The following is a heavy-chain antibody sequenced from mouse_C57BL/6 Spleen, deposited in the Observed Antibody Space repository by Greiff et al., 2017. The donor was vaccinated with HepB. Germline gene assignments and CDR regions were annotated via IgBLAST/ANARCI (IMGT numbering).Heavy chain of an antibody. J-gene: IGHJ4*01. Sequence: DVQLQESGPGLVKPSQSLSLTCSVTGYSITSGYYWNWIRQFPGNKLEWMGYISYDGSNNYNPSLKNRISITRDTSKNQFFLKLNSVTTEDTATYYCARAGLRRDYAMDYWGQGTSVTVSS. D-gene: IGHD2-4*01. CDR1: GYSITSGYY. CDR2: ISYDGSN. V-gene: IGHV3-6*01. CDR3: ARAGLRRDYAMDY.